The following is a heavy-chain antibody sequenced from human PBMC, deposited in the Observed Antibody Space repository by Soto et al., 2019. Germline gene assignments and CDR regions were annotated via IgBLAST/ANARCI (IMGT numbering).Heavy chain of an antibody. CDR1: GYTFTGYY. CDR3: ARPTVPAAIRVYYYGMDV. D-gene: IGHD2-2*01. J-gene: IGHJ6*02. Sequence: ASVKVSCKASGYTFTGYYMHWVRQAPGQGLEWMGWINPNSGGTNYAQKFQGRVTMTRDTSISTAYMELSRLRSDDTALFYCARPTVPAAIRVYYYGMDVWGQGTTVTVSS. V-gene: IGHV1-2*02. CDR2: INPNSGGT.